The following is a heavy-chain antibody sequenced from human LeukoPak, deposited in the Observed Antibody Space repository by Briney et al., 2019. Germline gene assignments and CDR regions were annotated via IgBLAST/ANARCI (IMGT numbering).Heavy chain of an antibody. J-gene: IGHJ3*02. Sequence: PGGSLRLSCAASGFTFSSYWMHWVRQAPGKGLVRVSRINSDGSSTSYADSVKGRFTISRDNAKNTLYLQMNSLRAEDTAVYYCARGNYVWGSYRLDAFDIWGQGTMVTVSS. D-gene: IGHD3-16*02. CDR1: GFTFSSYW. CDR3: ARGNYVWGSYRLDAFDI. V-gene: IGHV3-74*01. CDR2: INSDGSST.